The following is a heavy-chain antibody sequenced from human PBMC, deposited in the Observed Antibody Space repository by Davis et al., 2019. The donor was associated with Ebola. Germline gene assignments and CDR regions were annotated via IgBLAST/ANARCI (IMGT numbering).Heavy chain of an antibody. Sequence: GESLKISCAASGFTFSSYAMSWVRQAPGKGLEWVSDLTYGSGNTQYADSVQGRFTISRDISKNTVYLQMDSLTAEDTATYFCASRGISSTYWAFDIWGQGAMVTVSS. V-gene: IGHV3-23*01. D-gene: IGHD1-14*01. J-gene: IGHJ3*02. CDR1: GFTFSSYA. CDR3: ASRGISSTYWAFDI. CDR2: LTYGSGNT.